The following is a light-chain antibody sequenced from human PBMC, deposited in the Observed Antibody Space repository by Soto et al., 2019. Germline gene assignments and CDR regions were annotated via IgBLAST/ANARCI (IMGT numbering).Light chain of an antibody. CDR1: QGIRSY. CDR2: AAS. Sequence: GDRVTITCRASQGIRSYLAWYQQRPGKAPNLLISAASTLQSGVPSRFSGSGSETEFTLTITSLQPEDSATYYCQQRNSYPRTFGQGTKVDIK. V-gene: IGKV1-9*01. J-gene: IGKJ2*01. CDR3: QQRNSYPRT.